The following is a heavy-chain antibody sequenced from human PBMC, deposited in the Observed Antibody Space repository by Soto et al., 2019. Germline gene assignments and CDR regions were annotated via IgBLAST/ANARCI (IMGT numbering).Heavy chain of an antibody. D-gene: IGHD2-21*02. V-gene: IGHV4-61*01. J-gene: IGHJ6*02. CDR3: ARDLWGYCGADCYPLDV. Sequence: ASETLSLSCAVSGGSISSSYYWSWIRQPPGKGLEWIGYMYNTGSTIYNPSLKSRVTISVDTSKNQFSLKLNSVTAADTAVYYCARDLWGYCGADCYPLDVWGQGTTVTVSS. CDR2: MYNTGST. CDR1: GGSISSSYY.